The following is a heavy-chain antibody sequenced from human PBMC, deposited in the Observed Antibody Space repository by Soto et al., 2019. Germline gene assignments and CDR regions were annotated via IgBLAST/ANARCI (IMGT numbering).Heavy chain of an antibody. V-gene: IGHV4-34*01. Sequence: GSSVGYSWSWLSKHPGRGLEWMGETIHSGSTNYNPSLKSRVTISVDTSKNQVSLKLSTVTAADTAVYYCAGGTMKRSGFDIWGQPT. CDR1: GSSVGYS. D-gene: IGHD1-1*01. J-gene: IGHJ6*02. CDR3: AGGTMKRSGFDI. CDR2: TIHSGST.